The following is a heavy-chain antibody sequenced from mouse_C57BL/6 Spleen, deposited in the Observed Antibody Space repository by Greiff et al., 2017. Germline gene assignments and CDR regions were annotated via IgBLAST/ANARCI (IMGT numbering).Heavy chain of an antibody. CDR2: ITPNDGTN. V-gene: IGHV1-39*01. D-gene: IGHD1-1*01. CDR1: GYSFTDYN. CDR3: AIADYYGSSHYYFDY. J-gene: IGHJ2*01. Sequence: EVQLQQSGPELVKPGASVKISCQASGYSFTDYNMNWVKQSNGKRLEWIGVITPNDGTNSYNKQFKGQATLTVDQSSITAYMQLTSLTSEDSAFYDGAIADYYGSSHYYFDYWGQGTTLTVSS.